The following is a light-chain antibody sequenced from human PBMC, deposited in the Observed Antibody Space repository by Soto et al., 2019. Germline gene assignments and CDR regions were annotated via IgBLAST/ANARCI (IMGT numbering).Light chain of an antibody. Sequence: DIPLTQSPSFLSASVGDRVTITCRASQGISSYLAWYQQKPGKAPKLLIYAASTLQSGVPSRFSGSGSGTEFTLTISSLQPEDFATYYCKHRDSYSTFGQGTRLEIK. CDR2: AAS. J-gene: IGKJ5*01. V-gene: IGKV1-9*01. CDR1: QGISSY. CDR3: KHRDSYST.